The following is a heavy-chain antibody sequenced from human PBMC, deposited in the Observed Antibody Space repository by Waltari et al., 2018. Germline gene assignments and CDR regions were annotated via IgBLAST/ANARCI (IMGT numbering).Heavy chain of an antibody. Sequence: QLQLQESGPGLVKPSETLSLTCTVSGGSISSSSYYWGWIRQPPGKGLEWIGSIYYSGSTYYNPSLKSRVTISVDTSKNQFSLKLSSVTAADTAVYYCARHMVISSGDAFDIWGQGTMVIVSS. D-gene: IGHD3-22*01. CDR1: GGSISSSSYY. V-gene: IGHV4-39*01. CDR3: ARHMVISSGDAFDI. J-gene: IGHJ3*02. CDR2: IYYSGST.